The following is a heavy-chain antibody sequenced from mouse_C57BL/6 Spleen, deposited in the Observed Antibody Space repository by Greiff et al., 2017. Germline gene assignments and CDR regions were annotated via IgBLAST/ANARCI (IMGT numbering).Heavy chain of an antibody. CDR1: GYTFTSYW. V-gene: IGHV1-50*01. CDR3: ARLLRYFDY. D-gene: IGHD1-1*01. Sequence: QVQLQQPGAELVKPGASVKLSCKASGYTFTSYWMQWVKQRPGQGLEWIGEIDPSDSYTNYNQKFKGKATLTVDTSSSTAYMPLSSLTSEDSAVYYCARLLRYFDYWGQGTTLTVSS. J-gene: IGHJ2*01. CDR2: IDPSDSYT.